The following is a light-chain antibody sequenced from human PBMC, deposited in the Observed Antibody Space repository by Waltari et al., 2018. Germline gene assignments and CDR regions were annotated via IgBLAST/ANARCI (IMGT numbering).Light chain of an antibody. Sequence: SYVLTQPPSVSVAPGQTARITCGGDRIGSKSVHWYQQKPGQAPVLVVFDDSDRPSGISERFSGSISGPPATLTSSRVEAGDEADYYCQVWESSVVFGGGTKLTVL. V-gene: IGLV3-21*02. J-gene: IGLJ2*01. CDR2: DDS. CDR3: QVWESSVV. CDR1: RIGSKS.